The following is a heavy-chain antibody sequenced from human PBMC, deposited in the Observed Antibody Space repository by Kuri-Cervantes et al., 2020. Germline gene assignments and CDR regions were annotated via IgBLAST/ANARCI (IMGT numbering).Heavy chain of an antibody. CDR3: ARGRVVVVLYYYYYMDV. CDR1: GGTFSRYA. CDR2: IIPIFGTA. J-gene: IGHJ6*03. D-gene: IGHD2-15*01. V-gene: IGHV1-69*05. Sequence: SVKVSCKASGGTFSRYAISWVRQAPGQGLEWMGGIIPIFGTANYAQKSQGRVTITTNESTSTAYMELSSLRSEDTAVYYCARGRVVVVLYYYYYMDVWGKGTTVTVSS.